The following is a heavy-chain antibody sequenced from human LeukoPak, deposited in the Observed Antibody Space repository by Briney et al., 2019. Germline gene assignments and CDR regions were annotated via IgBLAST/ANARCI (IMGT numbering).Heavy chain of an antibody. Sequence: SETLSLTCAVYGGSFSGYYWSWIRQPPGKGLEWIGEINHSGSTNYNPSLKSRVTISVDTSKNQFSLKLSSVTAADTAVYYCARGGVGATSCFDYWGQGTLVTVSS. J-gene: IGHJ4*02. CDR2: INHSGST. CDR1: GGSFSGYY. CDR3: ARGGVGATSCFDY. D-gene: IGHD1-26*01. V-gene: IGHV4-34*01.